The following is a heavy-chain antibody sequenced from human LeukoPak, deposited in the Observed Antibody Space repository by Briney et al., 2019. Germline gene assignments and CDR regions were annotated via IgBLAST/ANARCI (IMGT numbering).Heavy chain of an antibody. CDR1: GGSISSGDYY. D-gene: IGHD3-3*01. J-gene: IGHJ3*02. Sequence: SETLSLTCTVSGGSISSGDYYWSWIRQPPGKGLEWIGYIYYSGSTYYNPSLKSRVTISVDTSKNQFSLKLSSVTAADTAVYYCARYLRKYDFWSGFDAFDIWGRGTMVTVSS. CDR2: IYYSGST. V-gene: IGHV4-30-4*08. CDR3: ARYLRKYDFWSGFDAFDI.